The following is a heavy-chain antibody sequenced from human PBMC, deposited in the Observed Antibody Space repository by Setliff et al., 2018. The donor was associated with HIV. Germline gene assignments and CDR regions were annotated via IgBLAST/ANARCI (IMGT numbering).Heavy chain of an antibody. J-gene: IGHJ5*02. CDR1: GGSISSSGYY. CDR2: IYYSGST. Sequence: PSETLSLTCTVSGGSISSSGYYWGWIRQPPGKGLEWIGSIYYSGSTYYNPSLKSRVTISVDTSKNQFSLKLSSVTAADTAVYYCARHKVGYSSGWPLGRFDPWGQGTLVTVSS. D-gene: IGHD6-19*01. V-gene: IGHV4-39*01. CDR3: ARHKVGYSSGWPLGRFDP.